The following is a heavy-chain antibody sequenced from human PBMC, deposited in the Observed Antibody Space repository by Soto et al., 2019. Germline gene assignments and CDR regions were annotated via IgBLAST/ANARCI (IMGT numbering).Heavy chain of an antibody. D-gene: IGHD3-9*01. J-gene: IGHJ4*02. CDR1: GFTFSSYS. Sequence: EVQLVESGGGSVQPGGSLRLSCVASGFTFSSYSMVWVRQAPGKGLEWVSYIFASSTTIYYADSVKGRFTVSRDNTQNSLFLLMNSLRAEDTGVYYCARDRDWAFDYWGQGTLVTVSS. CDR2: IFASSTTI. V-gene: IGHV3-48*04. CDR3: ARDRDWAFDY.